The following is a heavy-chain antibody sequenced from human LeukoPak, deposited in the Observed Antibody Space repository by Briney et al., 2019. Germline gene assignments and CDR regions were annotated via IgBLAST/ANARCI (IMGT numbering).Heavy chain of an antibody. Sequence: SETLSLTCTVSGYSISSGYYWGWIRQPPGKGLEWIGSIYHSGSTYYNPSLKSRVTISVDTSKNQFSLKLSSVTAADTAVYYCARDSWNDDLYYFDYWGQGTLVTVSS. J-gene: IGHJ4*02. V-gene: IGHV4-38-2*02. D-gene: IGHD1-1*01. CDR3: ARDSWNDDLYYFDY. CDR1: GYSISSGYY. CDR2: IYHSGST.